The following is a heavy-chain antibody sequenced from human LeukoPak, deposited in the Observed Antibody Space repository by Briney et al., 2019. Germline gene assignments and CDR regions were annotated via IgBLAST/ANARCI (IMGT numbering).Heavy chain of an antibody. D-gene: IGHD6-19*01. CDR2: IKEDGSEK. CDR3: ARGGWYPESFQH. CDR1: GFTLGNTW. V-gene: IGHV3-7*02. Sequence: GGSLRLSCAASGFTLGNTWMTWVRQAPGRGLEWVANIKEDGSEKYYVDSVKGRFIISRDNTRNSLYLQMNSLRAEDTAVYYCARGGWYPESFQHWGQGALVTVSS. J-gene: IGHJ1*01.